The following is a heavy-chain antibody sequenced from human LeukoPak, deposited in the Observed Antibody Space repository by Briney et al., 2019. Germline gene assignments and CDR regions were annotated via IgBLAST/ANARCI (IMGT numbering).Heavy chain of an antibody. V-gene: IGHV1-3*04. Sequence: ASVKVSCKASGYTFTTYAMHWVRQAPGQRLEWMGWLNSDNGNTKYSQKFQGRLTISRDTSAYTAYMELRSLSSADTAVYFCARAPYDFLTGYSLNWFDPWGQGTLVTVSS. CDR1: GYTFTTYA. D-gene: IGHD3-9*01. CDR3: ARAPYDFLTGYSLNWFDP. J-gene: IGHJ5*02. CDR2: LNSDNGNT.